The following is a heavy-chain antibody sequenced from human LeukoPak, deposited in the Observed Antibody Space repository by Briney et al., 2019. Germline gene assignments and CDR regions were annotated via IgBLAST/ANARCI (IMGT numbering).Heavy chain of an antibody. Sequence: SETLSLTCTVSGGSISNYYWSWIRQPPGKRLEWIGYIYYSGSTNYNPSLKSRVTISVDTSKNQFSLKLSSVTAADTAVYYCARGDVDTSMAPFWGQGTLVTVSS. D-gene: IGHD5-18*01. CDR1: GGSISNYY. CDR2: IYYSGST. CDR3: ARGDVDTSMAPF. V-gene: IGHV4-59*01. J-gene: IGHJ4*02.